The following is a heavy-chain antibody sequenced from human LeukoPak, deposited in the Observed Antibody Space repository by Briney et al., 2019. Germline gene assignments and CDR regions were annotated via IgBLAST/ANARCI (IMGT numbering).Heavy chain of an antibody. CDR3: ASLEVENWFDP. D-gene: IGHD2-15*01. CDR2: IYYSGST. CDR1: GGSISSYY. V-gene: IGHV4-59*12. Sequence: SETLSLTCSVSGGSISSYYWSWIRQPPGKGLEWIGSIYYSGSTYYNPSLKSRVTISVDTSKNQFSLKLSSVTAADTAVYYCASLEVENWFDPWGQGTLVTVSS. J-gene: IGHJ5*02.